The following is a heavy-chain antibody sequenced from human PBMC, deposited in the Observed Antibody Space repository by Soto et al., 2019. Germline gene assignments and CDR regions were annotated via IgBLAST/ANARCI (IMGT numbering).Heavy chain of an antibody. CDR1: GGSISSSSYY. D-gene: IGHD3-10*01. J-gene: IGHJ6*02. Sequence: QLQLQESGPGLVKPSETLSLTCTVSGGSISSSSYYWGWIRQPPGKGLEWIGNIYNNWNTYYNPSLKSRLTISVDTSKNQFSLRLSSVTAADSAVYYCARLTMVRGVIIDYYYGMDVWGQGTTVTVSS. CDR2: IYNNWNT. CDR3: ARLTMVRGVIIDYYYGMDV. V-gene: IGHV4-39*01.